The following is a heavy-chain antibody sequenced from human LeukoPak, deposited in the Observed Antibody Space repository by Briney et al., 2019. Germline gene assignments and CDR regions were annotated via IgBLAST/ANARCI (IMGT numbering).Heavy chain of an antibody. CDR3: ARGYGDYRPLDY. V-gene: IGHV4-61*02. J-gene: IGHJ4*02. CDR2: IYTSGST. CDR1: GGSLSSGSYY. Sequence: SQTLSLTCTVSGGSLSSGSYYWRWIRQPAGKGLEWIGRIYTSGSTNYNPSLKSRVTISVDTSKNQFSLKLSSVTAADTAVYYCARGYGDYRPLDYWGQGTLVTVSS. D-gene: IGHD4-17*01.